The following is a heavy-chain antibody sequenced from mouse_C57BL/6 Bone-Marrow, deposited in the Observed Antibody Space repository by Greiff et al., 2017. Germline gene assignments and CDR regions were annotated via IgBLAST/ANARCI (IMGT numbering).Heavy chain of an antibody. J-gene: IGHJ2*01. V-gene: IGHV1-55*01. CDR2: IYPGSGST. CDR1: GYTFTSYW. CDR3: AKRRVYYGSFDY. D-gene: IGHD1-1*01. Sequence: VQLQQPGAELVKPGASVTMSCKASGYTFTSYWITWVKQRPGQGLEWIGDIYPGSGSTNYNEKFKSKATLTVDTSSSTAYMQLSSLTSEDSAVYDSAKRRVYYGSFDYWGQGTTLTVSS.